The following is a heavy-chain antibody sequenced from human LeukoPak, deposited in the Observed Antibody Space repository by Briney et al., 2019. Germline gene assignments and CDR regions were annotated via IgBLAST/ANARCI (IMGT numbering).Heavy chain of an antibody. J-gene: IGHJ5*02. CDR2: ISGSGDST. Sequence: GGSLRLSCAASGFTFSSYATSWVRQAPGKGLEWVSAISGSGDSTYYPDSVKGRFSISRDNSKSTLYLQMNSLRAEDTAVYYCAREVWFGELLSIDPWGQGTLVTVSS. D-gene: IGHD3-10*01. V-gene: IGHV3-23*01. CDR1: GFTFSSYA. CDR3: AREVWFGELLSIDP.